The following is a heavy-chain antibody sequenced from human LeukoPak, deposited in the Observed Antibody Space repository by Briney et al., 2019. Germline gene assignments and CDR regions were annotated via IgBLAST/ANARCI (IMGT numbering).Heavy chain of an antibody. CDR1: GSTFTNAW. D-gene: IGHD3-10*01. Sequence: GGSLRLSCVDSGSTFTNAWMSWVRQAPGKGLEWVGRIKSKTDGETTNYAEPVRGRFTISRDDSKSAVYLQMNSLKIEDTAVYYCTTDLGTYYHGSQRLIPIDYWGQGTLVTVSS. V-gene: IGHV3-15*01. J-gene: IGHJ4*02. CDR2: IKSKTDGETT. CDR3: TTDLGTYYHGSQRLIPIDY.